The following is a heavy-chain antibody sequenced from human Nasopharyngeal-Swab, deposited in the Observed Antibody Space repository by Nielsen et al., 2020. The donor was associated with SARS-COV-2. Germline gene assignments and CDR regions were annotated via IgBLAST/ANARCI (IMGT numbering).Heavy chain of an antibody. V-gene: IGHV3-7*01. D-gene: IGHD3-9*01. CDR1: GFTFSSYN. CDR2: IKQDGSEK. Sequence: GEPLKISCAASGFTFSSYNMNWVRQAPGKGLEWVANIKQDGSEKYYVDSVKGRFTISRDNAKNSLYLQMNSLRAEDTAVYYCARDHDWFDFWGQGILVTVSS. J-gene: IGHJ4*02. CDR3: ARDHDWFDF.